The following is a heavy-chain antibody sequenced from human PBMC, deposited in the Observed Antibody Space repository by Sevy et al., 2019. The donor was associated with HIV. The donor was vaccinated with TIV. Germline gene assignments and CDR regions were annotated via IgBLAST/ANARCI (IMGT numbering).Heavy chain of an antibody. CDR1: GFTFSSYA. D-gene: IGHD6-6*01. V-gene: IGHV3-23*01. J-gene: IGHJ4*02. CDR2: ISGSGGST. CDR3: AKVDSSSPEPKFDY. Sequence: GGSLRLSCAASGFTFSSYAMSWVRQAPGKGLEWVSAISGSGGSTYYADSVKGRFTISRDNSKNTLYLQMNTLRAEDTAVYYCAKVDSSSPEPKFDYWGQGTLVTVSS.